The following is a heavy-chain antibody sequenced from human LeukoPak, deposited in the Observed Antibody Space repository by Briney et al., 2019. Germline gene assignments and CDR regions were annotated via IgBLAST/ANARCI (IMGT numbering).Heavy chain of an antibody. D-gene: IGHD4-17*01. Sequence: PGGSLRLSCAASGFTFSSYSMNWVRQAPGKGLEWVSSISSSSSYIYYADSVKGRFTISRDNAKNSLYLQMNSLRAEDTAVYYCARDLTLDYGDYVSYFDYWGQGTLVTVSS. V-gene: IGHV3-21*01. CDR1: GFTFSSYS. CDR2: ISSSSSYI. CDR3: ARDLTLDYGDYVSYFDY. J-gene: IGHJ4*02.